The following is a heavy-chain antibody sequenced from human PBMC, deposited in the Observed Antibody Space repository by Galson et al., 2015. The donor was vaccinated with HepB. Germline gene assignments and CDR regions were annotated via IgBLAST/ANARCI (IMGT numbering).Heavy chain of an antibody. CDR1: GYSFATHW. CDR2: IYPADFDT. D-gene: IGHD2-8*01. Sequence: QSGAEVKRPGEPLKISCRSSGYSFATHWIGWVRQRPGEGLEWMGIIYPADFDTRYSPSSQGQVTISVDESINTAYLQWSSLKAADTAMYYCARLMVYDNRPSYLYHYGMDVWGQGTSVTVPS. V-gene: IGHV5-51*01. J-gene: IGHJ6*02. CDR3: ARLMVYDNRPSYLYHYGMDV.